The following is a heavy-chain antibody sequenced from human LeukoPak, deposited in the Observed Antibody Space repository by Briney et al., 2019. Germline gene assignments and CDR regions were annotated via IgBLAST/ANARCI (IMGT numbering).Heavy chain of an antibody. CDR1: GGSVSSGSYY. V-gene: IGHV4-61*01. D-gene: IGHD4-17*01. CDR2: IYYSGST. Sequence: SETLSLTCTVSGGSVSSGSYYWSWIRQPPGKGLEWIGYIYYSGSTNCNPSLKSRVTISVDTSKNQFSLKLNSVTAADTAVYYCARGTTVTTGDYWGQGTLVTVSS. J-gene: IGHJ4*02. CDR3: ARGTTVTTGDY.